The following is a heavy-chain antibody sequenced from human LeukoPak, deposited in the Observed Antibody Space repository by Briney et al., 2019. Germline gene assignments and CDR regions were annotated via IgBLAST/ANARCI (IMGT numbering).Heavy chain of an antibody. J-gene: IGHJ6*04. CDR1: GFTFRTYG. CDR2: ISYDGTNK. V-gene: IGHV3-30*18. Sequence: GRSLRLSCAASGFTFRTYGMNWVRQAPGKGLEWVAVISYDGTNKNYADSVKGRFTISRDNAKNSLYLQMNSLRAEDTAVYYCAELGITMIGGVCGRGTTVTMSS. CDR3: AELGITMIGGV. D-gene: IGHD3-10*02.